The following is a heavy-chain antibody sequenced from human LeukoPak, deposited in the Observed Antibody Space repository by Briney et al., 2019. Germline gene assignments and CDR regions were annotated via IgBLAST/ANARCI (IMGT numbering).Heavy chain of an antibody. CDR3: AKSAYYDSSGFYREYYFEH. CDR2: ISGGGGST. J-gene: IGHJ4*02. Sequence: GGFLRLSCAASEFTFNHYAMSWVRQTPGKGLEWVSSISGGGGSTYYADSVKGRFTTSRDNSKNTLFLQMSSLTAGDTAVYYCAKSAYYDSSGFYREYYFEHWGQGTLVTVSS. CDR1: EFTFNHYA. D-gene: IGHD3-22*01. V-gene: IGHV3-23*01.